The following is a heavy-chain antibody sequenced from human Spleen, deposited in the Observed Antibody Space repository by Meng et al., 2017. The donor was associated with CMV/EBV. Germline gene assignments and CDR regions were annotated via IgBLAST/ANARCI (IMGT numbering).Heavy chain of an antibody. CDR1: GFTFGTYT. CDR2: ISSSSYI. Sequence: GESLKISCVASGFTFGTYTLNWVRQAPGKGLEWVSSISSSSYIYYADSLKGRFTISRDNAKNSLYLQMNSLRAEDTAVYYCARWSTTSSFDYWGQGTLVTVSS. V-gene: IGHV3-21*01. CDR3: ARWSTTSSFDY. D-gene: IGHD5/OR15-5a*01. J-gene: IGHJ4*02.